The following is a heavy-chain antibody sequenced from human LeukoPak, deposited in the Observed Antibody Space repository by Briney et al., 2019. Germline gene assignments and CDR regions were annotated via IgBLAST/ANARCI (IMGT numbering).Heavy chain of an antibody. CDR2: IYYSGST. CDR3: ASIGGEHNDY. D-gene: IGHD1/OR15-1a*01. J-gene: IGHJ4*02. CDR1: GGSISSYY. V-gene: IGHV4-59*01. Sequence: SETLSLTCTVSGGSISSYYWSWIRQPPGKGLEWIGYIYYSGSTNYNPSLKSRVTISVDTSKNQFSLKLSSVTAADTAVYYCASIGGEHNDYWGQGTLGTVSS.